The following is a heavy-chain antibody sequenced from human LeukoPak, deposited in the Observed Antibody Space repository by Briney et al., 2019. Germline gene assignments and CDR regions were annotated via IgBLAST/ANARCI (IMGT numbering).Heavy chain of an antibody. V-gene: IGHV3-23*01. D-gene: IGHD3-10*01. CDR2: ISGSDGST. Sequence: PGGPLRLSCAASGFTFSSYAMSWVRQAPGMGLEWVSTISGSDGSTYYADSVKGRFTISRDNSKNTLYLQMNSLRAEDTAVYYCAKGSSGSGNYFLLFDYWGQGTLVTVSS. J-gene: IGHJ4*02. CDR1: GFTFSSYA. CDR3: AKGSSGSGNYFLLFDY.